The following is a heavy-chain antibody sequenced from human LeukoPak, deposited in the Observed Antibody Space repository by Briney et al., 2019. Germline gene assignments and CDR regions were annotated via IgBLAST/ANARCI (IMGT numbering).Heavy chain of an antibody. CDR3: AKDVSLQTLFMDTAMEN. CDR2: IGTSSTTI. Sequence: GGSLRLSCAASGFSFRSYTMNWVRQPPGKGLEWVSNIGTSSTTIYYADSVKGRFTISRDNSKNTLYLQMNSLRAEDTAVYYCAKDVSLQTLFMDTAMENWGQGTLVTVSS. D-gene: IGHD5-18*01. V-gene: IGHV3-48*01. CDR1: GFSFRSYT. J-gene: IGHJ4*02.